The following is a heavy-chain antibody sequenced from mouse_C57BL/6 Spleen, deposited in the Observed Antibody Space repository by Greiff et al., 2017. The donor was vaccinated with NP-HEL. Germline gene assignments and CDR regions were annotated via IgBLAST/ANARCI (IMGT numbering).Heavy chain of an antibody. CDR3: ARGNYSNYDWYFDV. V-gene: IGHV5-17*01. D-gene: IGHD2-5*01. CDR2: ISSGSSTI. J-gene: IGHJ1*03. Sequence: EVKLMESGGGLVKPGGSLKLSCAASGFTFSDYGMHWVRQAPEKGLEWVAYISSGSSTIYYADTVKGRFTISRDNDKNTLCLQMTSLRSEDTAMYYCARGNYSNYDWYFDVWGTGTTVTVSS. CDR1: GFTFSDYG.